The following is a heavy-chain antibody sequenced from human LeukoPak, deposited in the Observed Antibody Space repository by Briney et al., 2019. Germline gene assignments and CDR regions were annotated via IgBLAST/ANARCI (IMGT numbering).Heavy chain of an antibody. J-gene: IGHJ1*01. Sequence: SETLSLTCAVYGGSLSDYYWSWFRQPPGKGLEWIGEINNSVSTDYNPSLKSRVTISVDTSKNQFSLKLSSVTAADTAVYHCAYSSGYQQQWGQGTLVTVSS. CDR3: AYSSGYQQQ. CDR1: GGSLSDYY. CDR2: INNSVST. D-gene: IGHD3-22*01. V-gene: IGHV4-34*01.